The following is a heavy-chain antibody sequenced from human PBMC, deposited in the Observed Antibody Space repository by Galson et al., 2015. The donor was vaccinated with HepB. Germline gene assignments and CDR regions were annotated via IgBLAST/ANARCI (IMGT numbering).Heavy chain of an antibody. CDR2: ISGSGGST. Sequence: SLRLSCAASGFTFSNYAMSWVRQAPGKGLEWVSTISGSGGSTYFADSVKGRFTISRDNSKNTLYLQMHSLRAEDAAVYYCAKGKYSGSYLACFDYWGQGTLVTVSS. CDR1: GFTFSNYA. D-gene: IGHD1-26*01. V-gene: IGHV3-23*01. CDR3: AKGKYSGSYLACFDY. J-gene: IGHJ4*02.